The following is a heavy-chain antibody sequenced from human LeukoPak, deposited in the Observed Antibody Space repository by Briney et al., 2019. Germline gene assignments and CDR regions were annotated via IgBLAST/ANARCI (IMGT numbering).Heavy chain of an antibody. J-gene: IGHJ4*02. V-gene: IGHV3-48*01. Sequence: GVSLSLSCAASTFTFSSYSMNWVRQAPGKGLEWVSYISSNRNTIYYADSVKGRFTVSRDNAKNSLYLQMNSLRAEDTAVYYCAKEVGGTIGPVFDYWGQGILVTVSS. CDR2: ISSNRNTI. D-gene: IGHD1-26*01. CDR3: AKEVGGTIGPVFDY. CDR1: TFTFSSYS.